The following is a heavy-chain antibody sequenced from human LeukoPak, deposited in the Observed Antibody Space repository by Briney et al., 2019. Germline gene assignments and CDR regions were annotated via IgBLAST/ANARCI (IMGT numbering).Heavy chain of an antibody. V-gene: IGHV4-59*01. Sequence: SETLSLTCTVSGESISGFYWTWIRQPPGKGLEWIGYIYYSGSTNYNPSLKSRVTISVDTSKNQFSLKLSSATAADTAVYFCARGRVSSSTWYSTYYYYFYMDVWGKGTTVTVSS. CDR1: GESISGFY. D-gene: IGHD6-13*01. CDR2: IYYSGST. J-gene: IGHJ6*03. CDR3: ARGRVSSSTWYSTYYYYFYMDV.